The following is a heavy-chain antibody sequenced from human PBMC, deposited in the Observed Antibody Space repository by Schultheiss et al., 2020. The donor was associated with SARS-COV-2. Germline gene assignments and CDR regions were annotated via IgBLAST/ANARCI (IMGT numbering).Heavy chain of an antibody. CDR3: ARDPGIAAAGTPDYYYYGMDV. Sequence: ASVKVSCKASGYTFTSYGISLVRQAPGQGLEWMGWISAYNGNTNYAQKLQGRVTMTTDTSTSTAYMELRSLRSDDTAVYYCARDPGIAAAGTPDYYYYGMDVWGQGTTVTVSS. J-gene: IGHJ6*02. CDR1: GYTFTSYG. V-gene: IGHV1-18*01. CDR2: ISAYNGNT. D-gene: IGHD6-13*01.